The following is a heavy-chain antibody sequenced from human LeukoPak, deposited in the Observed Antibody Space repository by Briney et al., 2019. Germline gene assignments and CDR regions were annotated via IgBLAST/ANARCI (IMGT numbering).Heavy chain of an antibody. D-gene: IGHD6-25*01. J-gene: IGHJ4*02. V-gene: IGHV3-7*05. CDR3: TRDWSGRAAGHF. CDR1: GFTFSSSG. CDR2: MNQDGNEK. Sequence: GGSLRLSGGGPGFTFSSSGLAWFGQAPGKGLEWVATMNQDGNEKYYVDSVKGRFTTSADNAKKSLYLKLNILRDEATAVYYCTRDWSGRAAGHFWGQGTLVTVSS.